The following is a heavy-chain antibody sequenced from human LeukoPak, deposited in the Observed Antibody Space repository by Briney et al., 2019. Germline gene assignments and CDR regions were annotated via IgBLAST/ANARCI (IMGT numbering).Heavy chain of an antibody. V-gene: IGHV3-7*01. CDR2: IKQDGSEK. J-gene: IGHJ4*02. CDR1: GFTFSSYW. CDR3: ARFVSPDY. Sequence: GGSLRLSCVVSGFTFSSYWMSWVRQAPGKGLEWGANIKQDGSEKNYVDSVKGRFTISRDNAKNSLYLQMNSLRAEDTAVYYCARFVSPDYWGQGTLVTVSS. D-gene: IGHD2-15*01.